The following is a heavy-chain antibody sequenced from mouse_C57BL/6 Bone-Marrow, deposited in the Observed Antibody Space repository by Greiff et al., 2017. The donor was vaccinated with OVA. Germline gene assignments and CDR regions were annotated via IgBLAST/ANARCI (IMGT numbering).Heavy chain of an antibody. D-gene: IGHD1-1*01. Sequence: EVKLVESVAELVRPGASVKLSCTASGFNIKNTYMHWVKQRPEQGLEWIGRIDPANGNTKYAPKFQGKATITADTSSNTAYLQLSSLTSEDTAIYYCAFITTVVAPFDYWGQGTTLTVSS. CDR3: AFITTVVAPFDY. CDR1: GFNIKNTY. V-gene: IGHV14-3*01. CDR2: IDPANGNT. J-gene: IGHJ2*01.